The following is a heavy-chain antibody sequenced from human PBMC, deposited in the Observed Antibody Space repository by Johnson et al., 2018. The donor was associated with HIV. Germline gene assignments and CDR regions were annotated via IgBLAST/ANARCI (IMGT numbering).Heavy chain of an antibody. CDR1: GFNSDDYG. D-gene: IGHD3-22*01. V-gene: IGHV3-20*04. Sequence: EVQLVVSGGGLVQPGRSLRLSCAASGFNSDDYGMSWVRQAPGKGLEWVSGINWNGGSTGYADSVKGRFTISRDNAKNSMYLQMNSLRAEDTALYYCARSILLDYYYGSSGSGSDAFDIWGQGTMVTVSS. J-gene: IGHJ3*02. CDR2: INWNGGST. CDR3: ARSILLDYYYGSSGSGSDAFDI.